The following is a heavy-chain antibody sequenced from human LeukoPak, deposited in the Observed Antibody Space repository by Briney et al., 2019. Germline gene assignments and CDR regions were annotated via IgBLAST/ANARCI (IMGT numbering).Heavy chain of an antibody. J-gene: IGHJ5*02. V-gene: IGHV4-34*01. CDR2: INHSGST. CDR1: GGSFSGYY. CDR3: ARGTPVVVAATRPHWFDP. Sequence: PSETLSLTCAVYGGSFSGYYWSWIRQPPGKGLEWIGEINHSGSTNYNPSLKSRVTISVDTSKNQFSLKLSSVTAADTAVHYCARGTPVVVAATRPHWFDPWGQGTLVTVSS. D-gene: IGHD2-15*01.